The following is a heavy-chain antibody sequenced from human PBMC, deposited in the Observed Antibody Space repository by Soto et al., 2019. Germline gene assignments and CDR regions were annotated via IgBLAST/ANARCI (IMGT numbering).Heavy chain of an antibody. D-gene: IGHD3-10*01. CDR2: IWYDGSNK. CDR3: ARPYSSGSLLAPPYYYYYMDV. J-gene: IGHJ6*03. Sequence: GGSLRLSCAASGFTFSSYGMHWVRQAPGKGLEWVAVIWYDGSNKYYADSVKGRFTISRDNSKNTLYLQMNSLRAEDTAVYYCARPYSSGSLLAPPYYYYYMDVWGKGTTVTVSS. V-gene: IGHV3-33*01. CDR1: GFTFSSYG.